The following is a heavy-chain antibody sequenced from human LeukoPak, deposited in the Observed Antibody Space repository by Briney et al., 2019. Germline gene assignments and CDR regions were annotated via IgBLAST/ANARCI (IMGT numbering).Heavy chain of an antibody. CDR3: ARGPQFPWITMIDYGYFQH. CDR1: GFTFSSYE. Sequence: GGSLRLSCAASGFTFSSYEMNWVRQAPGKGLEWVSYISSSGSTIYYADSVKGRFTISRDNAKNSLYLQMNSLRAEDTAVYYCARGPQFPWITMIDYGYFQHWGQGTLVTVSS. CDR2: ISSSGSTI. D-gene: IGHD3-22*01. V-gene: IGHV3-48*03. J-gene: IGHJ1*01.